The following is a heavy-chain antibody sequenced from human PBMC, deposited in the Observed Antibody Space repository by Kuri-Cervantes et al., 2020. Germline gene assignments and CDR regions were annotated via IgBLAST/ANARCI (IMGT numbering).Heavy chain of an antibody. CDR3: VRHRGGYSYGHFDH. J-gene: IGHJ4*02. Sequence: SGPTLVKPTETLTLTCPVSGFSLNNPRMGVRWIRQPPGRALEWLALIYWDDDKRYGPSLKSSLTITKDTSKNQVVLTMTNMDPVDTATYFCVRHRGGYSYGHFDHWGQGTLVTVSS. CDR1: GFSLNNPRMG. V-gene: IGHV2-5*05. D-gene: IGHD5-18*01. CDR2: IYWDDDK.